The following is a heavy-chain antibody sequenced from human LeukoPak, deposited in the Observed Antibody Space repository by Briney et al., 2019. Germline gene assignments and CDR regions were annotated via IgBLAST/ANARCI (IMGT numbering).Heavy chain of an antibody. D-gene: IGHD2-2*02. V-gene: IGHV1-2*02. J-gene: IGHJ3*02. CDR1: GYTFTGYY. CDR3: ARVAVDIVVVPAAIDGAFDI. Sequence: GASVKVSCKASGYTFTGYYMHWVRQAPGQGLEWMGWFNPNSGGTNYAQKFQGRVTMTRDTSISTAYMELSRLRSDDTAVYYCARVAVDIVVVPAAIDGAFDIWGQGTMVTVSS. CDR2: FNPNSGGT.